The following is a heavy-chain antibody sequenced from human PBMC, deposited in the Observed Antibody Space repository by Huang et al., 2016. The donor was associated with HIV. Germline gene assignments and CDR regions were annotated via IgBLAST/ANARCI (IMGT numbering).Heavy chain of an antibody. V-gene: IGHV1-69*01. CDR3: ARGRTRSSLYDSYYGLDV. CDR1: GGTFSTYA. CDR2: IMPILGTA. J-gene: IGHJ6*02. Sequence: QVQLVQSGAEVKKPGSSVKVSCKASGGTFSTYAISWVRQAPGQGLEWMGGIMPILGTANYAQKFQGTVTITADEFTSTAYMELSSLRSEDTALYYCARGRTRSSLYDSYYGLDVWGQGTTVTVSS. D-gene: IGHD6-6*01.